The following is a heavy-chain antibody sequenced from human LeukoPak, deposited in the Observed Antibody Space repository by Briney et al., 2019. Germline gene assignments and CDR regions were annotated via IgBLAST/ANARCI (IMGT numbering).Heavy chain of an antibody. Sequence: GGSLRLSCAASGFTFSSYSMTWVRQAPGKGLEWVSSISSSSSYIYYADSVKGRFTISRDNAKNSLYLQMNSLRAEDTAVYYCARDTTTVVTPYYYYYGMDVWGQGTLVTVSS. J-gene: IGHJ6*02. V-gene: IGHV3-21*01. CDR1: GFTFSSYS. D-gene: IGHD4-23*01. CDR2: ISSSSSYI. CDR3: ARDTTTVVTPYYYYYGMDV.